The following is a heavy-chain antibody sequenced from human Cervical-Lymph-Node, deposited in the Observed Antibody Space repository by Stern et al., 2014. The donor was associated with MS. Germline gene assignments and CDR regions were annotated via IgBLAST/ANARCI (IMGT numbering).Heavy chain of an antibody. Sequence: QVQLQESGPGLVKPSETLFLTCTVSGGSISSYYWSWIRQPPGKGLEWIGYIYYSGSTNYNPSLKSRVTISVDTSKNQFSLKLSSVTAADTAVYYCARGLGYCSGGSCPDYWGQGTLVTVSS. J-gene: IGHJ4*02. CDR1: GGSISSYY. CDR3: ARGLGYCSGGSCPDY. V-gene: IGHV4-59*01. CDR2: IYYSGST. D-gene: IGHD2-15*01.